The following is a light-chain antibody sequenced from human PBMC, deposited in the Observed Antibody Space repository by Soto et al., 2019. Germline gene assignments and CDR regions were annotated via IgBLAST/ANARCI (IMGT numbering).Light chain of an antibody. CDR3: QQYGKLPRT. Sequence: EIVLTQSPGTLSLTPGERATLSFRASQSVSSSYLAWYQQKPGQAPRLLIFGASRRATGIPDRFSGSGSGTNFTLTIGRLEPEDFAVYYCQQYGKLPRTFGQGTKVDIK. CDR1: QSVSSSY. CDR2: GAS. J-gene: IGKJ1*01. V-gene: IGKV3-20*01.